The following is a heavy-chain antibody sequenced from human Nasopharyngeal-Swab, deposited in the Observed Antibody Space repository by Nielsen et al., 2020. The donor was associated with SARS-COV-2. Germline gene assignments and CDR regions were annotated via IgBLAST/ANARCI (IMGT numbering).Heavy chain of an antibody. Sequence: GGSLRLSCAASGFTFSSYGMHWVRQAPGKGLEWVAIIYYDGSKKYYADFVNGRFTISRDNSKNTLYLQMNSLRGEDTAVYYCARESGVGELLGVSFDYWGQGTLVTVSS. CDR3: ARESGVGELLGVSFDY. J-gene: IGHJ4*02. D-gene: IGHD3-10*01. V-gene: IGHV3-33*01. CDR2: IYYDGSKK. CDR1: GFTFSSYG.